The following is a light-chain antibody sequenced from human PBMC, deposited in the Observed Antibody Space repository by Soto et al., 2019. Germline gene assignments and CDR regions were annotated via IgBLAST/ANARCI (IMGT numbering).Light chain of an antibody. J-gene: IGLJ1*01. V-gene: IGLV1-40*01. Sequence: QSVRTQPPSGSGAPGQRVIIPCTGSSSNIGASYDVHWYQQIPGAAPKLLIYRDIYRPSAIPNRFSGSKSATSASLAITGLQAEEEADYSCHSYDNSRNGYVFGIGTQGTVL. CDR1: SSNIGASYD. CDR3: HSYDNSRNGYV. CDR2: RDI.